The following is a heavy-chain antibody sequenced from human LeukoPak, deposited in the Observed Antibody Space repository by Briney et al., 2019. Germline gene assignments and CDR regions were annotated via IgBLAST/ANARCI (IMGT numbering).Heavy chain of an antibody. CDR3: ASYGYYDNNWFDP. J-gene: IGHJ5*02. Sequence: SSETLSLTCTVSGGSISSHYWSWLRQPPGKGLEWIGYIYYSGSTNYNPSLKSRVTISVDTSKNQFSLKLSSVTAADTAVYYCASYGYYDNNWFDPWGQGTLVTVSS. CDR1: GGSISSHY. D-gene: IGHD3-22*01. V-gene: IGHV4-59*11. CDR2: IYYSGST.